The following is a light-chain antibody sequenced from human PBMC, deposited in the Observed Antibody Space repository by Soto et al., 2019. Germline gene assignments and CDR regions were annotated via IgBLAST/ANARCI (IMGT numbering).Light chain of an antibody. CDR2: GAS. Sequence: EIVMTQSGASLSVSPGDGATLSCRASQRVASNVAWYQQKPGQGPRLLIHGASTRAVGVPARFSGSGSGTDFTVTINSLQSEDFAVYNCQQYHNWPPQYTFGQGTKLQIK. CDR1: QRVASN. J-gene: IGKJ2*01. CDR3: QQYHNWPPQYT. V-gene: IGKV3-15*01.